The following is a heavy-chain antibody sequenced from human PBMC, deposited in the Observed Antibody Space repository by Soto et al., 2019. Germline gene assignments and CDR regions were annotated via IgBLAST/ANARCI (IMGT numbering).Heavy chain of an antibody. D-gene: IGHD3-3*01. CDR1: CYTLTEFS. Sequence: VKVSCKVSCYTLTEFSMHWVRQAPGKGLEWMRTFAPEDGETLYAQKFQGRLTMTEDTSTDTAYMELSSLRSEDTAVYYCSTYTFFGAAPRPIEYRGHGPLLTVSS. V-gene: IGHV1-24*01. J-gene: IGHJ4*01. CDR3: STYTFFGAAPRPIEY. CDR2: FAPEDGET.